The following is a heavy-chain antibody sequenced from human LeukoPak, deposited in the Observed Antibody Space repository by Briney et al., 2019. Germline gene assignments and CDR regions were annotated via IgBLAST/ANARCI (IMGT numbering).Heavy chain of an antibody. J-gene: IGHJ4*02. CDR3: ARVAPYYYDSSGYYGSDY. D-gene: IGHD3-22*01. Sequence: ASVKVSCKAFGYTFTDYYMHWVRQAPGQGLEWMGWISPNSGGTNYAQKFQGRVTMTRDTSISTAYMELSRLRSDDTAVYYCARVAPYYYDSSGYYGSDYWGQGTLVTVSS. CDR2: ISPNSGGT. CDR1: GYTFTDYY. V-gene: IGHV1-2*02.